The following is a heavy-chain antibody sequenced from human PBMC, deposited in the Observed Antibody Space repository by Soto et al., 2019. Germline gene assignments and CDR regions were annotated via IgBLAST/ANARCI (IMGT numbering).Heavy chain of an antibody. D-gene: IGHD6-19*01. V-gene: IGHV3-48*02. CDR3: AREAVAVLSWSDP. Sequence: PGGPLRPSCAAAGFTISSYSMSWVSQATGKGLEWISYISSSSSTIYYADSVKGRYTNSRDNAKNSLYLQMNSLRDVVTVVYYCAREAVAVLSWSDPWGQGILVTVPQ. CDR2: ISSSSSTI. CDR1: GFTISSYS. J-gene: IGHJ5*02.